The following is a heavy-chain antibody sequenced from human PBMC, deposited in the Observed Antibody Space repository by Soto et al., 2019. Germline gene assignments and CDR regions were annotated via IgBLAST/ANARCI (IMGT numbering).Heavy chain of an antibody. V-gene: IGHV1-18*01. CDR2: ISAYNGNT. D-gene: IGHD3-10*01. Sequence: ASVKVSCKASGYTFTSYGISWVRQAPGQGLEWMGWISAYNGNTNYAQKLQGRVTMTTDTSTSTAYMELRSLRSDDTAVYYCARDGYGSGSAPIPPFDYWGQGTLVTAPQ. CDR3: ARDGYGSGSAPIPPFDY. CDR1: GYTFTSYG. J-gene: IGHJ4*02.